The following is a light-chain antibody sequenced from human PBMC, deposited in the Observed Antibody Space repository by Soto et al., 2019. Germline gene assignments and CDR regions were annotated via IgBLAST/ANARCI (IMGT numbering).Light chain of an antibody. CDR1: QSIGSW. J-gene: IGKJ2*01. CDR3: QHYYSYPYT. Sequence: DIPMTQSPSTLSASVGDRVSITCRASQSIGSWLAWYQQKPGKAPKLLIYKASSLESGVPSRFSGSGSGTEFTLTISSLQPDDFATYYCQHYYSYPYTFGQGTKLEIK. V-gene: IGKV1-5*03. CDR2: KAS.